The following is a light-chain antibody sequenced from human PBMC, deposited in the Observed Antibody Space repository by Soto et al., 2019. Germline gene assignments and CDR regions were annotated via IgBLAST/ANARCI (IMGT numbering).Light chain of an antibody. V-gene: IGKV3-11*01. Sequence: IGLTQAPATLSLSPGERAILSCRASQSVSSYLAWYQQKPGQAPRLLIYDASNRATGIPARFSGSGSGTDFTLSISRLEPEDFAVYYCQHYGNSPLTFGQGTRLEIK. CDR1: QSVSSY. CDR3: QHYGNSPLT. CDR2: DAS. J-gene: IGKJ5*01.